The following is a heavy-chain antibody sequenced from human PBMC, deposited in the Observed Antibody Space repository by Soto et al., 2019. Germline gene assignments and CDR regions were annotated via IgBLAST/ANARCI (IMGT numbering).Heavy chain of an antibody. CDR2: IYWDDDK. CDR1: GFSLSTSGVG. J-gene: IGHJ5*02. Sequence: QITLKESGPTLVKPTQTLTLTCTFSGFSLSTSGVGVGWIRQPPGKSLEWLALIYWDDDKRYSPSLKSRLTLINDACKRQLVLTMTNADPVDTAIYYCHHRLSTYYYASTFYPLGQGTQVSV. V-gene: IGHV2-5*02. D-gene: IGHD3-22*01. CDR3: HHRLSTYYYASTFYP.